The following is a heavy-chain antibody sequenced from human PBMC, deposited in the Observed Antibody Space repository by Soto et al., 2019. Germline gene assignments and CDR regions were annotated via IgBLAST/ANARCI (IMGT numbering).Heavy chain of an antibody. CDR1: GYTFTNYG. D-gene: IGHD1-1*01. J-gene: IGHJ6*02. CDR3: ARDQRTGTHAGPYYGMDV. CDR2: ISANTGST. Sequence: QVQLVQSGAEVKKPGASVKVSCKASGYTFTNYGISWVRQAPGQGLEWMGWISANTGSTNYAQKFQGRVTMTTDTTTSTAYMELRSLRSDDTAVYYCARDQRTGTHAGPYYGMDVWGQGTTVTVSS. V-gene: IGHV1-18*01.